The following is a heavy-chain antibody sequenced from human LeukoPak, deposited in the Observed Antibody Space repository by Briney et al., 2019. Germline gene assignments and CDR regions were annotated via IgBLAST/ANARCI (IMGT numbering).Heavy chain of an antibody. Sequence: GGSLRLSCAASGFTFSSYWMSWVRQAPGKGLEWVANIKQDGSEKYYVDSVKGRFTISRDNAKNSLYLQMNSLRAEDTAVYYCARAVGWFGEFEYYYYYYMDVWGKGTTVTVSS. D-gene: IGHD3-10*01. CDR2: IKQDGSEK. V-gene: IGHV3-7*01. CDR3: ARAVGWFGEFEYYYYYYMDV. J-gene: IGHJ6*03. CDR1: GFTFSSYW.